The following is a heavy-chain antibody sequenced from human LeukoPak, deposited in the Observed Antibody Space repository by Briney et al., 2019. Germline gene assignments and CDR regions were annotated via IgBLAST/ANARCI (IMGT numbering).Heavy chain of an antibody. V-gene: IGHV3-21*01. D-gene: IGHD5-12*01. CDR3: ARDLKGYSTH. Sequence: GGSLRLSFAASGFTFSAYSMNWVRQAPGKGLEWVSSITSTSSYVYQTDSVKGRFTISRDNAKNSLYLQMNSLRGEDTAVYYCARDLKGYSTHWGQGTLVTVSS. J-gene: IGHJ4*02. CDR1: GFTFSAYS. CDR2: ITSTSSYV.